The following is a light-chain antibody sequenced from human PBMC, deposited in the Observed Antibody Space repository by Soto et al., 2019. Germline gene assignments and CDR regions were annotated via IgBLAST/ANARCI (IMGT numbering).Light chain of an antibody. V-gene: IGKV3D-20*01. CDR1: QSVTSRY. Sequence: VLTQSPAHLSLSPGASATLSWGASQSVTSRYVAWYQQKPGLAPRLLLYDASSRATGIPDRFSGSGSGTDFTRTISRLEPEDFAVYYCQQYGSSPWTFGQGTKVEIK. J-gene: IGKJ1*01. CDR3: QQYGSSPWT. CDR2: DAS.